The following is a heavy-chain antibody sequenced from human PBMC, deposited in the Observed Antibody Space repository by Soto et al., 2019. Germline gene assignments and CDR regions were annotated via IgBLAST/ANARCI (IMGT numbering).Heavy chain of an antibody. D-gene: IGHD3-10*01. J-gene: IGHJ5*02. Sequence: RASVKVSCKASGYTFTDYEINWVRQATGQGLEWMGWMNPGSGNTGYAHKFQGRVTMTRNISISTAYMELSRLGSDDTAIYYCARMASSGSLNWFDPWGQGTLVTGSS. CDR3: ARMASSGSLNWFDP. CDR2: MNPGSGNT. CDR1: GYTFTDYE. V-gene: IGHV1-8*01.